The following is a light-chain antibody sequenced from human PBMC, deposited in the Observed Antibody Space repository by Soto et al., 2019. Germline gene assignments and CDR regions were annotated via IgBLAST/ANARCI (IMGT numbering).Light chain of an antibody. CDR1: SSDLGGYNY. CDR3: SSYTSSDTLV. J-gene: IGLJ1*01. V-gene: IGLV2-14*01. Sequence: QSALTQPASVSGSPGQSITVSCTGTSSDLGGYNYVSWYQHHPGKAPKLMIYEVSNRPSGVSNRFSGSKSGNTASLTISGLQAEDEAEYYCSSYTSSDTLVFGTGTKATVL. CDR2: EVS.